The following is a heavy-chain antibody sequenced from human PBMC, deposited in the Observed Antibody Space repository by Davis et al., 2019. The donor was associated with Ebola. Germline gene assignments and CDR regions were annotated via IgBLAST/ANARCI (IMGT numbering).Heavy chain of an antibody. Sequence: GESLKISCAASGFTFSGSAMHWVRQASGKGLEWVGRIRSKANRYATAYAASVKGRFTISRDDSKNTAYLQMNSLKTEDTAVYYCTGTTVTTDYWGQGTLVTVSS. CDR3: TGTTVTTDY. J-gene: IGHJ4*02. V-gene: IGHV3-73*01. CDR1: GFTFSGSA. D-gene: IGHD4-17*01. CDR2: IRSKANRYAT.